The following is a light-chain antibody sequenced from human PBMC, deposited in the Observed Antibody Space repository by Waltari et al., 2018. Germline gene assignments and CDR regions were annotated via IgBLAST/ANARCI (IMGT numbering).Light chain of an antibody. CDR2: DVS. CDR1: SSDVGGYNY. J-gene: IGLJ3*02. V-gene: IGLV2-14*03. Sequence: QSALTQPASVSGSPGQSITISCTGTSSDVGGYNYVSRYQQHPGKAPKLRIYDVSNRPSGVSNRFSGSKSGNTASLTISGLQAEDEADYYCSSYTSSSTLRVFGGGTKLTVL. CDR3: SSYTSSSTLRV.